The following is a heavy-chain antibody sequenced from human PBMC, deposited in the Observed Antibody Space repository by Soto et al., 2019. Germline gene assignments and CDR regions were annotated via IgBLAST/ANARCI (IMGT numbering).Heavy chain of an antibody. CDR3: ARDQGRDFWSGYSKPNYFDY. V-gene: IGHV3-7*01. Sequence: GGSLRLSCAASGFTFSSYWMSWVRQAPGKGLEWVANIKQDGSEKYYVDSVKGRFTISRDNAKNSLYLQMNSLRAEDTAVYYCARDQGRDFWSGYSKPNYFDYWGQGTLVTVSS. CDR1: GFTFSSYW. CDR2: IKQDGSEK. D-gene: IGHD3-3*01. J-gene: IGHJ4*02.